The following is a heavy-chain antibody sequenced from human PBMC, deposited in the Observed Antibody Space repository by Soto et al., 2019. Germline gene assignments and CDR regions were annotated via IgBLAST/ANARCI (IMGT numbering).Heavy chain of an antibody. CDR3: ARQRPTPRSGYLYYFDY. Sequence: SETLSLTCTVSGGSISSYYWSWIRQPPGKGLEWIGYIYYSGSTNYNPSLKSRVTISVDTSKNQFSLKLSSVTAADTAVYYCARQRPTPRSGYLYYFDYWGQGTLVTVSS. J-gene: IGHJ4*02. D-gene: IGHD3-22*01. V-gene: IGHV4-59*08. CDR1: GGSISSYY. CDR2: IYYSGST.